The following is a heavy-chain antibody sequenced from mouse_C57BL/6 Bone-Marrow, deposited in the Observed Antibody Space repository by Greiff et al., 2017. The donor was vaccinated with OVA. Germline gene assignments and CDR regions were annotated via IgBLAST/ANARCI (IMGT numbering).Heavy chain of an antibody. D-gene: IGHD1-2*01. J-gene: IGHJ3*01. V-gene: IGHV1-22*01. Sequence: EVQLQQSGPELVKPGASVKMSCKASGYTFTDYNMHWVKQSHGKSLEWIGYINPNNGGTSYNQKFKGKATLTVNKSSSTAYMELRSLTSEDSAVYYCARKLLRQPWFAYWGQGTLVTVSA. CDR1: GYTFTDYN. CDR3: ARKLLRQPWFAY. CDR2: INPNNGGT.